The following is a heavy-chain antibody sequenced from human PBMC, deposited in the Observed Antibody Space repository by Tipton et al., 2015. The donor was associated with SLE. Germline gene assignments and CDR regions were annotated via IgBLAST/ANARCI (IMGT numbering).Heavy chain of an antibody. V-gene: IGHV3-23*01. CDR1: GFTFSSYA. CDR2: ISGSGGST. D-gene: IGHD4/OR15-4a*01. Sequence: GSLRLSCAASGFTFSSYAMSWVRQAPGKGLEWVSAISGSGGSTYYADSVKGRFTISRDNAKNSLYLQMNSLRAEDTAVYYCAREGLWWFDYWGQGTLVTVSS. J-gene: IGHJ4*02. CDR3: AREGLWWFDY.